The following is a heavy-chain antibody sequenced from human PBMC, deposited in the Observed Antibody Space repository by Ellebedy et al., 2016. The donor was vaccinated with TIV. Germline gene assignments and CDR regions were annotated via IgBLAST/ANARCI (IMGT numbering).Heavy chain of an antibody. CDR3: ARSHRSGTDY. D-gene: IGHD6-19*01. CDR1: GGSISSNY. J-gene: IGHJ4*02. CDR2: FSYSGST. Sequence: MPSETLSLTCSVSGGSISSNYWNWIRQPPGKGLEWIGYFSYSGSTNYNPSLKSRFTISVDTSKNQFSLKLSSVTAADTAVYYCARSHRSGTDYWGQGTLVTVSS. V-gene: IGHV4-59*08.